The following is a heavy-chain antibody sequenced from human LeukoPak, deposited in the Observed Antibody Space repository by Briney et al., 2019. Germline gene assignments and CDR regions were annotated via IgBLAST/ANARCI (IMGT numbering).Heavy chain of an antibody. CDR1: GFTFSNYA. CDR2: ISYDGSNK. Sequence: PGGSLRLSCAASGFTFSNYAMHWVRQAPGKGLEWVAVISYDGSNKNYGDSVKGRFTISRDNAKNSLFLQMSSLRADDTAIYYCARAGELRYMDVWGKGTAVTVSS. J-gene: IGHJ6*03. V-gene: IGHV3-30*04. CDR3: ARAGELRYMDV. D-gene: IGHD3-16*01.